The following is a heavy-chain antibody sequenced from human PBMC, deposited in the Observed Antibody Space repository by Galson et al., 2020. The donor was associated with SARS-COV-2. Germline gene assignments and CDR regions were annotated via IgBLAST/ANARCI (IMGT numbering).Heavy chain of an antibody. Sequence: TSETLSLTCTVSGDSISSGGYYWNWIRQYPGKALEWLGYIYYSGRTSYNPSLDSRLSMSRDTSRNQFSLTLRSLTGADTAIYFCARGSPLWFGDGLYFDYWGQGTLVAVSS. CDR2: IYYSGRT. J-gene: IGHJ4*02. V-gene: IGHV4-31*03. D-gene: IGHD3-10*01. CDR1: GDSISSGGYY. CDR3: ARGSPLWFGDGLYFDY.